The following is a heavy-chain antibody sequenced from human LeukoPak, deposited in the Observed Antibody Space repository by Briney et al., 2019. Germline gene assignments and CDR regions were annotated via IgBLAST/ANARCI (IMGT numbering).Heavy chain of an antibody. CDR3: GKVQNYYDSSGYQYYFDY. Sequence: PGGSLRLSCAASGFTFNSYAMSWVRQAPGKGLEWVSSISGSGGSTYYADSVKGRFTISRDNTKNTLYLQLNSLRAEDTAVYYCGKVQNYYDSSGYQYYFDYWGQGTLVTVSS. V-gene: IGHV3-23*01. D-gene: IGHD3-22*01. CDR2: ISGSGGST. J-gene: IGHJ4*02. CDR1: GFTFNSYA.